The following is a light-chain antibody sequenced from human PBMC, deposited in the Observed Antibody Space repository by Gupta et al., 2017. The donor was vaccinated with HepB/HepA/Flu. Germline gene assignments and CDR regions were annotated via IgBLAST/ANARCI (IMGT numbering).Light chain of an antibody. Sequence: QSVLTQPPSASGTPGQRVTISCSGSSSNTGSNYIFWYQQLLGTAPKLLIYRNNQRPSGVPDRFSGSKSGTSASLAISGLRSEDEADYYCAAWDDSLSGWVFGGGTKLTVL. J-gene: IGLJ3*02. CDR2: RNN. CDR3: AAWDDSLSGWV. CDR1: SSNTGSNY. V-gene: IGLV1-47*01.